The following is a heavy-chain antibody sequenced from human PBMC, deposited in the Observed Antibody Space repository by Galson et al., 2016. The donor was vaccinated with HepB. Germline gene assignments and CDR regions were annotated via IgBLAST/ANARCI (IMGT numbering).Heavy chain of an antibody. CDR3: ARDVLYSGSDFSLDYLGMDV. Sequence: LSLTCAVSGASINSDVWWSWVRQPPGKGLEWIGEIYHTESTNYNPSLKSRFIMSLDKSKNQFSLKVTSVTAADTAVYFCARDVLYSGSDFSLDYLGMDVWGQGTTVTVSS. CDR2: IYHTEST. J-gene: IGHJ6*02. D-gene: IGHD5-12*01. CDR1: GASINSDVW. V-gene: IGHV4-4*01.